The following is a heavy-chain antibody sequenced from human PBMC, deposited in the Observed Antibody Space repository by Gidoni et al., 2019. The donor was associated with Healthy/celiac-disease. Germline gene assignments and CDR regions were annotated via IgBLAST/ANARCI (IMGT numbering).Heavy chain of an antibody. J-gene: IGHJ4*02. CDR3: ARDLNGGNSGY. Sequence: AASGFTFSSYSMNWVRQAPGKGLEWVSSISSSSSYIYYADSVKGRFTISRDNAKNSLYLQMNSLRAEDTAVYYCARDLNGGNSGYWGQGTLVTVSS. CDR1: GFTFSSYS. CDR2: ISSSSSYI. D-gene: IGHD2-21*02. V-gene: IGHV3-21*01.